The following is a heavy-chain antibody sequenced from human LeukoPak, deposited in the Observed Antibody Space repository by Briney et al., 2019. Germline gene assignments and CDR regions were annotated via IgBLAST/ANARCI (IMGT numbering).Heavy chain of an antibody. CDR2: IIPILGIA. V-gene: IGHV1-69*02. CDR3: ASLHYDSSGYPDY. CDR1: GGTFSSYT. Sequence: GASVKVSCKASGGTFSSYTISWVRQAPGQGLEWMGRIIPILGIANYAQKFQGRVTITADKSTSTAYMELSSLRSEDTAVYYCASLHYDSSGYPDYWGQGTLVTVSS. D-gene: IGHD3-22*01. J-gene: IGHJ4*02.